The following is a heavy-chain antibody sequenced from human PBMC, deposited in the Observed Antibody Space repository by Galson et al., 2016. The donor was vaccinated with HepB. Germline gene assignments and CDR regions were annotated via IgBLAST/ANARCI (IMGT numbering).Heavy chain of an antibody. D-gene: IGHD4-17*01. CDR2: VYYSGST. CDR3: ARLRPLTGMDV. Sequence: SETLSLTCSVSGGSFNSNDYCWGWIRQPPGKGLEWIGSVYYSGSTYYNPSLKSRVTISVDTAKNQFSLKVTSVTAADTAVYYCARLRPLTGMDVWGQGTSVTVSS. J-gene: IGHJ6*02. CDR1: GGSFNSNDYC. V-gene: IGHV4-39*01.